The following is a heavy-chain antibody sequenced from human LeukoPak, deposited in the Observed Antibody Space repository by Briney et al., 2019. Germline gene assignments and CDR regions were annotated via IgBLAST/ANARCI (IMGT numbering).Heavy chain of an antibody. CDR1: GASIDSYY. J-gene: IGHJ6*03. D-gene: IGHD6-19*01. CDR2: IYYSGTT. Sequence: PSETLSLTCTISGASIDSYYWSWIRQPPGKGREWIGYIYYSGTTNYNPSLKRRVTISVDTSKNQFSLKLSSVTAADTAVYYCAGGNAAVAATLYYYYMVVWGKGTTVTISS. CDR3: AGGNAAVAATLYYYYMVV. V-gene: IGHV4-59*01.